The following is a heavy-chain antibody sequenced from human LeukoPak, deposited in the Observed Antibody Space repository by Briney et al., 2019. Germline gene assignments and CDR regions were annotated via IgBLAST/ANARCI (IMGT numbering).Heavy chain of an antibody. CDR3: ARGIYDSSGYYYPLG. D-gene: IGHD3-22*01. J-gene: IGHJ3*01. CDR2: ISSSSSTI. CDR1: GFTFSSYS. Sequence: GGSLRLSCAASGFTFSSYSMNWVRQAPGKGLEWVSYISSSSSTIYYADSVKGRFTISRDNAKNSLYLQMNSLRAEDTAVYYCARGIYDSSGYYYPLGWGQGTMVTVSS. V-gene: IGHV3-48*04.